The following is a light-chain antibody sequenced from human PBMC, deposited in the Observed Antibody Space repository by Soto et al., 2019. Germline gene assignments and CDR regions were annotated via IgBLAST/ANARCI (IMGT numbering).Light chain of an antibody. J-gene: IGLJ1*01. CDR3: SSYTGGSTYV. CDR2: DVS. Sequence: QSVLTQPASVSGSLGHSITISCTGTSSDIGGYKYVSWYQQHPGKAPKLMIYDVSNRPSGVSNRFSGSKTGNTATLTISGLQGEDEAEYYCSSYTGGSTYVFGTGTKVTVL. CDR1: SSDIGGYKY. V-gene: IGLV2-14*01.